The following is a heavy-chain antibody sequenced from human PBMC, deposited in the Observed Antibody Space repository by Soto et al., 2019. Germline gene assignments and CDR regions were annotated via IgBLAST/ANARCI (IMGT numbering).Heavy chain of an antibody. CDR3: ARGHIGYCSGGSCYGDDAFDI. D-gene: IGHD2-15*01. Sequence: QVQLVQSGAEVKKPGASVKVSCKASGYTFTSYDINWVRQATGQGLEGMGWMNPNSGNTGYAQKFQGRVTMTRNTSISTAYMELSSLRSEDTAVYYCARGHIGYCSGGSCYGDDAFDIWGQGTMVTVSS. CDR1: GYTFTSYD. CDR2: MNPNSGNT. J-gene: IGHJ3*02. V-gene: IGHV1-8*01.